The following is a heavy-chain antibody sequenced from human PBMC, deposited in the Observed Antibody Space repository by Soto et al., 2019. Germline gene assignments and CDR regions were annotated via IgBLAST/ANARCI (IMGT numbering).Heavy chain of an antibody. Sequence: GGSLRLSCAASGFTFSSYAMSWVRQSPGKGLEWVSAISGSGGSTYYADSVKGRFTISRDNSKNALYLQMNSLRAEDTAVYYCAKDSSYLPSNYFDYWGQGTLVTVSS. D-gene: IGHD1-26*01. CDR1: GFTFSSYA. V-gene: IGHV3-23*01. CDR2: ISGSGGST. CDR3: AKDSSYLPSNYFDY. J-gene: IGHJ4*02.